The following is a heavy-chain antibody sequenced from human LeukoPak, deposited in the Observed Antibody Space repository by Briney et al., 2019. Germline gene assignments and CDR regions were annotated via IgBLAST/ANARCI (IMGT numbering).Heavy chain of an antibody. V-gene: IGHV3-23*01. J-gene: IGHJ4*02. D-gene: IGHD2-2*01. CDR2: VSGSGHGT. Sequence: GGSLRLSCAASGFTFGTYVMSWVRQAPGKGLKWVSSVSGSGHGTYYADSVKGRFTISRDNSDNTIFLQMNSLRVEDTAVYYCARDMGYCSSTSCYFGHDYWGQGTLVTVSS. CDR1: GFTFGTYV. CDR3: ARDMGYCSSTSCYFGHDY.